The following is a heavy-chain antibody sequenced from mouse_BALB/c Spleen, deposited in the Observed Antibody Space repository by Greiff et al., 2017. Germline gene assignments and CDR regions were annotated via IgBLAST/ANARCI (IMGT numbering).Heavy chain of an antibody. CDR2: ISSGSSTI. D-gene: IGHD2-14*01. Sequence: EVQRVESGGGLVQPGGSRKLSCAASGFTFSSFGMHWVRQAPEKGLEWVAYISSGSSTIYYADTVKGRFTISRDNPKNTLFLQMTSLRSEDTAMYYCAGDYRYRFAYWGQGTLVTVSA. CDR3: AGDYRYRFAY. V-gene: IGHV5-17*02. J-gene: IGHJ3*01. CDR1: GFTFSSFG.